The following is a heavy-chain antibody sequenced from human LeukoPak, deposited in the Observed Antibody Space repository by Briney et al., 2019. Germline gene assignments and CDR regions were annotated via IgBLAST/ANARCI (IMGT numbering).Heavy chain of an antibody. CDR2: IKYDGSEE. CDR3: ARDRSDILTGYNDAFDI. J-gene: IGHJ3*02. V-gene: IGHV3-7*01. CDR1: GFTISSYW. Sequence: PGGSLRLSCADSGFTISSYWMSWVRQAPGKGLEWVANIKYDGSEEYYVDSVRGRFTISRDNAKNSLFLQMNSLRAEDSAVYYCARDRSDILTGYNDAFDIWGQGTKVTVSS. D-gene: IGHD3-9*01.